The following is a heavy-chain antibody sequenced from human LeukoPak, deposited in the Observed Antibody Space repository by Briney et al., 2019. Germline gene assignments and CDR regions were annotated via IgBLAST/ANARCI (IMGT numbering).Heavy chain of an antibody. CDR3: ARGRRTGLSDY. CDR2: IYHSGST. D-gene: IGHD3/OR15-3a*01. J-gene: IGHJ4*02. V-gene: IGHV4-30-2*01. Sequence: KASQTLSLTCTVSGGSISSGGYYWSWIRQPPGKGLEWIGYIYHSGSTYYNPSLKSRVTISVDRSKNQFSLKLSSVTAADTAVYYCARGRRTGLSDYWGQGTLVTVSS. CDR1: GGSISSGGYY.